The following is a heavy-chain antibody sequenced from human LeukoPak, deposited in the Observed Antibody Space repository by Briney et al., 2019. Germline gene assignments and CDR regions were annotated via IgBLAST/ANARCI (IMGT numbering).Heavy chain of an antibody. V-gene: IGHV3-66*04. D-gene: IGHD2-21*01. CDR2: IHSGGST. CDR3: AKHPKIVVVIADFDY. CDR1: GFIVSTNY. Sequence: GGSLRLSCAVSGFIVSTNYATWVRQAPGKGLEWISVIHSGGSTYYAESVKGRFTISRDNSKNTLYLQMNSLRAEDTAVYYCAKHPKIVVVIADFDYWGQGTLVTVSS. J-gene: IGHJ4*02.